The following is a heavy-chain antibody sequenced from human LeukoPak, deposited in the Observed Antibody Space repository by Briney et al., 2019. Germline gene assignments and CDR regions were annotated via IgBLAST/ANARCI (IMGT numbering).Heavy chain of an antibody. CDR1: GFTISTYW. CDR2: INSDGSST. CDR3: ARGLVRVYSSSPRPFDI. J-gene: IGHJ3*02. D-gene: IGHD6-19*01. V-gene: IGHV3-74*01. Sequence: GGSLRLSCAASGFTISTYWMDWVRQAPGKGLVWVSHINSDGSSTNYADSVKGRFTISRDNAKNTLYLQMNSLRAEDTAVYYCARGLVRVYSSSPRPFDIWGQGTMVTVSS.